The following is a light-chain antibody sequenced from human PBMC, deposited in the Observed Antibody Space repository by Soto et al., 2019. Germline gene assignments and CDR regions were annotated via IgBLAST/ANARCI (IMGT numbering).Light chain of an antibody. V-gene: IGKV1-5*01. Sequence: DIQMTQSPSTLSAFVGDRVTITCRASQTIRNYLAWYQQKPGKAPDLLIYDASSLENEVPSRFSGSGFGTEFTLTISXLQPDDSATYYCQQYGLQGTFGQGTKVDTK. CDR1: QTIRNY. CDR2: DAS. CDR3: QQYGLQGT. J-gene: IGKJ1*01.